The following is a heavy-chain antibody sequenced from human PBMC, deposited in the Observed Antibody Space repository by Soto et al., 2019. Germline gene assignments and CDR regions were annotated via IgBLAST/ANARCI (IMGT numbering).Heavy chain of an antibody. D-gene: IGHD3-9*01. CDR2: ISYDGSNK. CDR3: AKRYDNDYYYYGMDV. Sequence: QVQLVESGGGVVQPGRSLRLSCAASGFTFSSYGMHWVRQAPGKGLEWVAVISYDGSNKYYADSVKGRFTISRDNSKNTLYLQMNSLRAEDTAVYYCAKRYDNDYYYYGMDVWGQGTTVTVSS. V-gene: IGHV3-30*18. J-gene: IGHJ6*02. CDR1: GFTFSSYG.